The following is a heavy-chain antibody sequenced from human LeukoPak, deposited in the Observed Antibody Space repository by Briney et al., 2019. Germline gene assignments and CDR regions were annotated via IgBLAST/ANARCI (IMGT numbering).Heavy chain of an antibody. V-gene: IGHV3-33*06. CDR1: GFTFSSYG. D-gene: IGHD1-26*01. CDR2: IWYDGSNK. Sequence: GRSLRLSCAASGFTFSSYGMHWVRQAPGKGLEWVAVIWYDGSNKYYADSVKGRFTISRDNSKNTLYLQMNSLKAEDTALYYCAKKSVGTTTGGPFDYWGQGTLVIVSS. J-gene: IGHJ4*02. CDR3: AKKSVGTTTGGPFDY.